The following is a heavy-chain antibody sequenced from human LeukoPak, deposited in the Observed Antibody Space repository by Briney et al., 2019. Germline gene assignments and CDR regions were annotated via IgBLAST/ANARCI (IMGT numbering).Heavy chain of an antibody. Sequence: SETLSLTCAVYGGSFSGYYWSWIRQPPGKGLEWIGEINHSGSTNYNPSLKSRVTISVDTSKNQFSLKLSSVTAADTAVYYCASIPRRYSSSLRRDYWGQGTLVTVSS. J-gene: IGHJ4*02. CDR3: ASIPRRYSSSLRRDY. V-gene: IGHV4-34*01. CDR1: GGSFSGYY. D-gene: IGHD6-6*01. CDR2: INHSGST.